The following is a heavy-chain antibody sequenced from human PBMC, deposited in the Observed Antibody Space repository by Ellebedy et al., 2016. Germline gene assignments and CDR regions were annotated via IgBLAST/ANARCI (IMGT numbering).Heavy chain of an antibody. V-gene: IGHV3-23*01. CDR3: ARELDY. CDR2: ITGRGGT. J-gene: IGHJ4*02. CDR1: QFTFSSFE. Sequence: GGSLRLSXSASQFTFSSFEMSWVRQAPGKGLECVARITGRGGTVYADSVKGRFTISRDNSKNTLYLQINSLRTEDTATYFCARELDYWGQGTLVTVSS.